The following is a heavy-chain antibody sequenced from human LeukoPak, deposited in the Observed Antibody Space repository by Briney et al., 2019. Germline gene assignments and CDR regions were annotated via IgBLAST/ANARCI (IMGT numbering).Heavy chain of an antibody. CDR2: INHSGST. Sequence: PSETLSLTCAVYGGSFSGYYWSWIRQPPGKGLEWIGEINHSGSTNYNPSLKRRVTISVDTSKNQFSLKLSSVTAADTAVYYCARGLELLSNYYYYYMDVWGKGTTVTVSS. D-gene: IGHD1-7*01. CDR3: ARGLELLSNYYYYYMDV. CDR1: GGSFSGYY. J-gene: IGHJ6*03. V-gene: IGHV4-34*01.